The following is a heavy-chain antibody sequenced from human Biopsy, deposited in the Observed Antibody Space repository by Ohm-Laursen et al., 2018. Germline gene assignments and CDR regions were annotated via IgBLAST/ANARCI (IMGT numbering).Heavy chain of an antibody. CDR3: ASIGLVWFGELLSVPFGMDV. Sequence: SLRLSCAASGFIFSDYKMNWVRQPPGKGLEWVSSISTSGSSTNYADSVKGRFTMSRDNAKNSLYLQMNSLRAEDTAVYFCASIGLVWFGELLSVPFGMDVWGQGTTVTVSS. CDR1: GFIFSDYK. CDR2: ISTSGSST. V-gene: IGHV3-21*01. D-gene: IGHD3-10*01. J-gene: IGHJ6*02.